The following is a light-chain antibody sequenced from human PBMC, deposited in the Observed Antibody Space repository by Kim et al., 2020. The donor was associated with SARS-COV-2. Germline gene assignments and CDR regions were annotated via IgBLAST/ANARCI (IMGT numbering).Light chain of an antibody. CDR1: ALPKQY. J-gene: IGLJ2*01. V-gene: IGLV3-25*03. CDR2: KDS. CDR3: QSADSSGTYPRV. Sequence: SYELTQPPSVSVSPGRTARITCSGDALPKQYAYWYQQKPGQAPVLVIYKDSERPSGIPERFSGSSSGTTVTLTISGVQAEDEADYYCQSADSSGTYPRVF.